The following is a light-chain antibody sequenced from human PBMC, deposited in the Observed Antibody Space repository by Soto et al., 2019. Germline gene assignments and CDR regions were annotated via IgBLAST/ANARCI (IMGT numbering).Light chain of an antibody. Sequence: QSALTQPPSASGSPGQSVTISCTGTSSDVGGSDYVSWYQHHPGKAPKLMIYDVSKRPSGVPDRFSGSKSGNMASLTVSGLHAEDEADYYCISHVGHSNVFGTRTKLTVL. J-gene: IGLJ1*01. CDR3: ISHVGHSNV. V-gene: IGLV2-8*01. CDR2: DVS. CDR1: SSDVGGSDY.